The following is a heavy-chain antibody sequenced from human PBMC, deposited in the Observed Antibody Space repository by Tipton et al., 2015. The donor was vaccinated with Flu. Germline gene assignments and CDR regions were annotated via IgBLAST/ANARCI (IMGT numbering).Heavy chain of an antibody. CDR3: AIDDFGSSWYGY. CDR1: GGSVDSTTYY. Sequence: TLSLTCTVSGGSVDSTTYYWGWIRQPPGKGLEWIGNIYYSGSTFYNPSLKSRVTISLDKSTNQFSLRLSSVTAADTAIYYCAIDDFGSSWYGYWGQGSLVTVSS. V-gene: IGHV4-39*07. J-gene: IGHJ4*02. CDR2: IYYSGST. D-gene: IGHD6-13*01.